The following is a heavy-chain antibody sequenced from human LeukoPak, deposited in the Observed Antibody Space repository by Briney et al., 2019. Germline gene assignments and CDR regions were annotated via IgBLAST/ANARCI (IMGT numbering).Heavy chain of an antibody. CDR2: ISSSGRTK. CDR1: GFTFSSYA. Sequence: GGSLRLSCAASGFTFSSYAMNWVRQAPGKGLEWVSYISSSGRTKYYADSVKGRFTISRDNAKNSLYLQMNSLRAEDTAVYYCARGKWEPLDYWGQGTLVTVSS. V-gene: IGHV3-48*03. D-gene: IGHD1-26*01. J-gene: IGHJ4*02. CDR3: ARGKWEPLDY.